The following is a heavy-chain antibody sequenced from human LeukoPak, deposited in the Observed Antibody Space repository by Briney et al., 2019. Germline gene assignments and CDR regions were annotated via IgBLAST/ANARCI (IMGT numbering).Heavy chain of an antibody. CDR1: GGSISSGDYY. V-gene: IGHV4-30-4*01. Sequence: PSETLSLTCTVSGGSISSGDYYWSWIRQPPGKGLELIGYIYYSGSTYYNPSLKSRVTISVDTSKNQFSLKLSSVTAADTAVYYCASRVAGPVVYYFDYWGRGTLVTVSS. J-gene: IGHJ4*02. CDR2: IYYSGST. CDR3: ASRVAGPVVYYFDY. D-gene: IGHD6-19*01.